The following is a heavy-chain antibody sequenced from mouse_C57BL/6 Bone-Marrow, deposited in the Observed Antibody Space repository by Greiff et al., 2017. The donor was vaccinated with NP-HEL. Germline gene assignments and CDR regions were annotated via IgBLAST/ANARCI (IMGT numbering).Heavy chain of an antibody. J-gene: IGHJ3*01. CDR2: VYPYNGGT. CDR1: GFTFTDYY. D-gene: IGHD1-1*01. CDR3: ARRGDNYYGSSLFAY. Sequence: EVKLQESGPVLVKPGPSVKISCKASGFTFTDYYMHWVKQSHGKSLEWIGLVYPYNGGTSYNQKFKGKATLTVDTSSSTAYMEPNSLTSEDSAVYYCARRGDNYYGSSLFAYWGQGTLVTVSA. V-gene: IGHV1-36*01.